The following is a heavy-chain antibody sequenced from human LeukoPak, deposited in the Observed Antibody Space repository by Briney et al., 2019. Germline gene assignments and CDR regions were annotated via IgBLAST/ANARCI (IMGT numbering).Heavy chain of an antibody. CDR1: GYTFTSYA. CDR2: INAGNGNT. CDR3: ARNSVRVGYSSGWGDYYFDY. D-gene: IGHD6-19*01. J-gene: IGHJ4*02. V-gene: IGHV1-3*03. Sequence: GASVKVSCKASGYTFTSYAMHWVRQAPGQRLEWMGWINAGNGNTKYSQEFQGRVTITRDTPASTAYMELSSLRSEDMAVYYCARNSVRVGYSSGWGDYYFDYWGQGTLVTVSS.